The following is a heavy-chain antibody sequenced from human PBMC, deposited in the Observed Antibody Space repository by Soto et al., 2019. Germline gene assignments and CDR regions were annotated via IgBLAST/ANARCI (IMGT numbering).Heavy chain of an antibody. CDR1: GGSISSSNW. Sequence: QVQLQESGPGLVKPSGTLSLTCAVSGGSISSSNWWSWVRQPPGKGLEWIGEIYHSGSTNYNPSLKSRVTVSVDKSKNQSSLKLSSVTDADTAVYYCARDEIAVAGTSNDYCGMDVWGQGTTVTVSS. D-gene: IGHD6-19*01. CDR3: ARDEIAVAGTSNDYCGMDV. V-gene: IGHV4-4*02. CDR2: IYHSGST. J-gene: IGHJ6*02.